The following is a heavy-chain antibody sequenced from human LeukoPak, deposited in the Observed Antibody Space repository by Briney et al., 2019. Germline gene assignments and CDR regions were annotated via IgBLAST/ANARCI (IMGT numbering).Heavy chain of an antibody. CDR2: ISGSGGST. CDR1: GFTFGSYA. CDR3: AKDHYYNNSGYYYVGPFGY. J-gene: IGHJ4*02. D-gene: IGHD3-22*01. Sequence: GGSLRLSCAASGFTFGSYAISWVRQAPGKGLEWVSSISGSGGSTYYADSVKGRFTISRDNSKNTLYLQMNSLRAEDTAVYYCAKDHYYNNSGYYYVGPFGYWGQGTLVTVSS. V-gene: IGHV3-23*01.